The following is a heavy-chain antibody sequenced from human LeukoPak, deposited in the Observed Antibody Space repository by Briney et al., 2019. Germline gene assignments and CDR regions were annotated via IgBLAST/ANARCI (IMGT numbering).Heavy chain of an antibody. CDR1: RFTFSDYA. Sequence: GALRLSCAASRFTFSDYAMHWVRQAPGKGLEWVAVISYDGINKYYADSVKGRFTISRDNSKNTLYLQMNSLRGDDTAVYYCANVARGIWGQGTMVTVSS. CDR3: ANVARGI. J-gene: IGHJ3*02. D-gene: IGHD3-10*01. V-gene: IGHV3-30*18. CDR2: ISYDGINK.